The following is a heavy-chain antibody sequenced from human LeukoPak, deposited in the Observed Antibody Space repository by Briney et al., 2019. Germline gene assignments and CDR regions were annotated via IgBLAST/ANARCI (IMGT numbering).Heavy chain of an antibody. Sequence: PGGSLRLSCAASGFTFSSSAMSWVRLAPGKGLEWVSSISGSGINTYYADSVKGRFTISRDNAKNSLYLQMNSLRAEDTAVYYCAELGITMIGGVWGKGTTVTISS. D-gene: IGHD3-10*02. CDR1: GFTFSSSA. CDR2: ISGSGINT. CDR3: AELGITMIGGV. J-gene: IGHJ6*04. V-gene: IGHV3-23*01.